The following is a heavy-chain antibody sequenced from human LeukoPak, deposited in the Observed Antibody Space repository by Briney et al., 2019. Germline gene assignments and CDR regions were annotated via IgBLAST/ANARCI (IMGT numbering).Heavy chain of an antibody. CDR3: AKDLGTYYYDSSGYYPAEYFQH. V-gene: IGHV3-23*01. Sequence: PGGSLRLSCAASGFTFSDYYMSWIRQAPGKGLEWVSAISGSGGSTYYADSVKGRFTISRDNSKNTLYLQMKSLRAEDTAVYYCAKDLGTYYYDSSGYYPAEYFQHWGQGTLVTVSS. CDR1: GFTFSDYY. CDR2: ISGSGGST. D-gene: IGHD3-22*01. J-gene: IGHJ1*01.